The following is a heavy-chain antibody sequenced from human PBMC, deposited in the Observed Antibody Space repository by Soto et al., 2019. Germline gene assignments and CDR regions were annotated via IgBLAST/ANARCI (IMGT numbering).Heavy chain of an antibody. Sequence: QVQLVQSGAAVKKPGASVKVSCKTSGYTFTSYGFSWVRQAPGQGLEWMGWISAYNCNTTYAQKLQGRVTMTTDTSTSTAYMELRSLRSDDTAVYYGAAPLSYSYGLDYWGQGTLVTVSS. CDR1: GYTFTSYG. CDR2: ISAYNCNT. CDR3: AAPLSYSYGLDY. J-gene: IGHJ4*02. V-gene: IGHV1-18*01. D-gene: IGHD5-18*01.